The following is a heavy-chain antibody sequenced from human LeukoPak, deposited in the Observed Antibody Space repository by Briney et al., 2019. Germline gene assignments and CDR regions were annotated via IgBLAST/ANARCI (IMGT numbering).Heavy chain of an antibody. CDR3: ARDIYSYYDSSGYLNY. CDR1: GFTFSSYA. Sequence: GGSLRLSCAASGFTFSSYAMSWVRQAPGKGLEWVSAISGSGGSTYYADSVKGRFTISRDNSKNTLYLQMNSLRAEDTAVYYCARDIYSYYDSSGYLNYWGQGTQVTVSS. V-gene: IGHV3-23*01. J-gene: IGHJ4*02. D-gene: IGHD3-22*01. CDR2: ISGSGGST.